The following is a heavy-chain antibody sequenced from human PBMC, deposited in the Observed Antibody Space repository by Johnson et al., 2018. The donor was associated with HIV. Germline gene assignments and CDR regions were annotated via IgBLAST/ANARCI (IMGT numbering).Heavy chain of an antibody. CDR1: GFTFSTYA. D-gene: IGHD3-16*01. CDR3: ARVGDWGAFDI. J-gene: IGHJ3*02. V-gene: IGHV3-30*04. Sequence: VQVVESGGGVVQPGRSLRLSCAASGFTFSTYAMHWVRQAPGKGLEWVAVISYDGSNKYYADSVRGRFTISRDNSKNTLWLQMNSMRAEETAVYYGARVGDWGAFDIWGQGTMVTVSS. CDR2: ISYDGSNK.